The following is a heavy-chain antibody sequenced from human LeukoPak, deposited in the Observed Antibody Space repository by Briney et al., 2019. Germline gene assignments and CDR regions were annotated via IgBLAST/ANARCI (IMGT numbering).Heavy chain of an antibody. J-gene: IGHJ4*02. D-gene: IGHD2-15*01. CDR2: INPNTGGT. V-gene: IGHV1-2*02. Sequence: ASVKVSCKASGYTFTGYYVHWVRQAPGQGLEWMGWINPNTGGTNYAQNFQGGVTMTRDTSISTAYMELSRLRSDDTAVYYCARAVCSGGSCYPDPPGVDFWGQGTLVTVSS. CDR3: ARAVCSGGSCYPDPPGVDF. CDR1: GYTFTGYY.